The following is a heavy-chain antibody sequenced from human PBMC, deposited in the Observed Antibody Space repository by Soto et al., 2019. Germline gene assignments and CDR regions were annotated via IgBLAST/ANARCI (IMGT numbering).Heavy chain of an antibody. CDR1: GFTFTSSA. V-gene: IGHV1-58*02. CDR3: AAASYYDFWSCSDAFDI. J-gene: IGHJ3*02. CDR2: IVVGSGNT. Sequence: SVKVSCKASGFTFTSSAMQWVRQARGQRLEWIGWIVVGSGNTNYAQKFQGRVTITRDMSTSTAYMELSSLRSEDTAVYYCAAASYYDFWSCSDAFDIWGQGTMVTVSS. D-gene: IGHD3-3*01.